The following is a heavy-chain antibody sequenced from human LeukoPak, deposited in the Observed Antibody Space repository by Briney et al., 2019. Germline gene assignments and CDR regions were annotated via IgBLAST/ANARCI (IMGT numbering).Heavy chain of an antibody. CDR1: GASISSDTYF. D-gene: IGHD6-19*01. J-gene: IGHJ4*02. CDR3: TRNSGWYGIS. V-gene: IGHV4-61*02. Sequence: SETLSLTCSVSGASISSDTYFWSWIRQTAGKGLEWIGRISSTGRTDYNPSLKSRVTISVDTSKNQFSLKLSSVTAADTAVYYCTRNSGWYGISWGQGTLVIVSS. CDR2: ISSTGRT.